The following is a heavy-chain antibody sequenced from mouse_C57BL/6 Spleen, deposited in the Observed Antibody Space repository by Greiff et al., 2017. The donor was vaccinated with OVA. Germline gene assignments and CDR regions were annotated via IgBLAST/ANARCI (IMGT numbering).Heavy chain of an antibody. V-gene: IGHV1-80*01. CDR3: ARYYDFFPYAMDY. CDR1: GYAFSSYW. Sequence: QVQLKESGAELVKPGASVKISCKASGYAFSSYWMNWVKQRPGQGLEWIGQIYPGDGDTNYNGKFKGKATLTADKSSSTAYMKLSSLTSEDSAVYFCARYYDFFPYAMDYWGQGTSVTVSS. CDR2: IYPGDGDT. J-gene: IGHJ4*01. D-gene: IGHD2-4*01.